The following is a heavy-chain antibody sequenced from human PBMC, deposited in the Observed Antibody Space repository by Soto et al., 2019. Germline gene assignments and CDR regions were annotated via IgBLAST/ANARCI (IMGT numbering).Heavy chain of an antibody. CDR1: GYTSTSYA. CDR3: ARDPQTGGKIWDYYYGMDV. V-gene: IGHV1-3*01. D-gene: IGHD1-26*01. Sequence: ASVKVSCKASGYTSTSYAMHWVRQAPGQRLEWMGWINAGNGNTKYSQKFQGRVTITRDTSASTAYMELSSLRSEDTAVYYCARDPQTGGKIWDYYYGMDVWGQGTRVTVSS. CDR2: INAGNGNT. J-gene: IGHJ6*02.